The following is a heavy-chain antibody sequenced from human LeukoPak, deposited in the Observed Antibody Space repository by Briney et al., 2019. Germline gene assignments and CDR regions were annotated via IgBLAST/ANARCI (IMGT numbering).Heavy chain of an antibody. CDR3: ARKVAVAMDLDY. V-gene: IGHV3-23*01. J-gene: IGHJ4*02. CDR2: ITGAGSST. D-gene: IGHD5-18*01. Sequence: GGSLRLSCAASGFTFKSYGMTWVRQVPGKGLEWVSSITGAGSSTKYTDSVNGRFTISRDNSKNTVSLQMTGLRAEDTAVYYCARKVAVAMDLDYWGQGTLVTVSS. CDR1: GFTFKSYG.